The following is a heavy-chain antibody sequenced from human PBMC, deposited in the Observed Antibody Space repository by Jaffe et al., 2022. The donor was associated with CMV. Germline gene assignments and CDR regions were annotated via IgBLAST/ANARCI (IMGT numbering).Heavy chain of an antibody. Sequence: QVQLVQSGAEVKKPGASVKVSCKASGYTFTGYYMHWVRQAPGQGLEWMGWINPNSGGTNYAQKFQGWVTMTRDTSISTAYMELSRLRSDDTAVYYCARVAGATVGPGYFDYWGQGTLVTVSS. CDR1: GYTFTGYY. D-gene: IGHD1-26*01. CDR2: INPNSGGT. J-gene: IGHJ4*02. CDR3: ARVAGATVGPGYFDY. V-gene: IGHV1-2*04.